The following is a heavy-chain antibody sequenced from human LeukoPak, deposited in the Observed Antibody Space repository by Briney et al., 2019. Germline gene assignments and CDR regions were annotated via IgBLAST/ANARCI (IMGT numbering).Heavy chain of an antibody. CDR2: INPNSGGT. V-gene: IGHV1-2*02. J-gene: IGHJ4*02. CDR1: GYTFTGYY. D-gene: IGHD3-16*02. Sequence: ASVKVSCKASGYTFTGYYMHWVRQAPGQGLEWMGWINPNSGGTNYAQKFQGRVTMTRDTSISTVYMELSRLRSDDTAVYYCARGGSTFGGVIVIPHWGQGTLVTVSS. CDR3: ARGGSTFGGVIVIPH.